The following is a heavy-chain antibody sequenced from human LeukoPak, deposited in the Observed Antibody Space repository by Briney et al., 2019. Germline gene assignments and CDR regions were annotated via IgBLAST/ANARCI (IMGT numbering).Heavy chain of an antibody. CDR2: LIPIFGTA. J-gene: IGHJ3*02. CDR3: ARRYDILTGYSPDAFDI. D-gene: IGHD3-9*01. Sequence: GASVKVSCKASGGTFSSYAITWVRQAPGQGLEWMGGLIPIFGTANYAQKFQGRVTITADESTSTAYMELSSLRSEDTAVYYCARRYDILTGYSPDAFDIWGQGTMVTVSS. CDR1: GGTFSSYA. V-gene: IGHV1-69*13.